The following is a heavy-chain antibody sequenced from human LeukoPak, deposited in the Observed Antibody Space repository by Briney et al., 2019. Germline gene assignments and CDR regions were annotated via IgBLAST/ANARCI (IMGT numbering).Heavy chain of an antibody. D-gene: IGHD4-23*01. CDR3: AREWVNDNWFDP. CDR2: IYYSGST. CDR1: GGSISSSSYY. Sequence: SETLSLTCTVSGGSISSSSYYWGWIRQPPGKGLEWIGIIYYSGSTYYNPSLKSRVTLSVDTSKNQFSLKLSSVTAADTAVYYCAREWVNDNWFDPWGQGTLVTVSS. V-gene: IGHV4-39*07. J-gene: IGHJ5*02.